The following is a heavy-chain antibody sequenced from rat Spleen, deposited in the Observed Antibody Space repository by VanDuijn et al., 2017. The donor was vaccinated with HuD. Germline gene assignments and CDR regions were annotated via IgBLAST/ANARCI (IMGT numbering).Heavy chain of an antibody. Sequence: EVQLVESGGGLVQPGRSMKLSCAASGFTFSNYYMAWVRQAPKKGLEWVATISYDGSSTYYRDSVKGRFTISRDNAKSTLYLQMDSLRSEDTATYYCARPPFTAYVMDAWGQGASVTVSS. CDR2: ISYDGSST. CDR1: GFTFSNYY. D-gene: IGHD1-1*01. V-gene: IGHV5-7*01. J-gene: IGHJ4*01. CDR3: ARPPFTAYVMDA.